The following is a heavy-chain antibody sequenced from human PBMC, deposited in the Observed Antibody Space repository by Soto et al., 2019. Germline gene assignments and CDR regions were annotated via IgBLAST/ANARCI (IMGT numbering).Heavy chain of an antibody. CDR2: TYYRSKWYN. Sequence: QTLTDTCAISGDSVSNNRAAWNWIRQSPSRGLEWLGRTYYRSKWYNDYAVSVKSRITINPDTSKNQFSLQLNSVTPEDTAVYYCARGYSGYDYPYYYYYYMDVWGKGTTVTVSS. J-gene: IGHJ6*03. V-gene: IGHV6-1*01. CDR3: ARGYSGYDYPYYYYYYMDV. CDR1: GDSVSNNRAA. D-gene: IGHD5-12*01.